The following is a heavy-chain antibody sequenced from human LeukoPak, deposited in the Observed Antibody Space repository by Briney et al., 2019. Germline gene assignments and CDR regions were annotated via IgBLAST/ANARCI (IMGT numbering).Heavy chain of an antibody. V-gene: IGHV1-2*02. Sequence: ASVKVSCKASGYTFTGYYMHWARQAPGQGLEWMGWINPNSGGTNYAQKFQGRVTMTRDTSISTAYMELSRLRSDDTAVYYCARAGTGAPYDAFDIWGQGTMVTVSS. CDR2: INPNSGGT. CDR3: ARAGTGAPYDAFDI. D-gene: IGHD1-1*01. CDR1: GYTFTGYY. J-gene: IGHJ3*02.